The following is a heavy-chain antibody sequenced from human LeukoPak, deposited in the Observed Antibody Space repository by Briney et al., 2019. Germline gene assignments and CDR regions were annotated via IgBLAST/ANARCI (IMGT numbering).Heavy chain of an antibody. CDR1: GDSISSTYYY. V-gene: IGHV4-39*01. Sequence: SETLSLTCTVSGDSISSTYYYWGWIRQPPGKGLEWIGIIYYSGSTYYNPSLKGRVTISVDTSKNQFSLKLSSVTAADTAVYYCARAFRARYFDLWGRGTLVTVSS. D-gene: IGHD2/OR15-2a*01. CDR3: ARAFRARYFDL. J-gene: IGHJ2*01. CDR2: IYYSGST.